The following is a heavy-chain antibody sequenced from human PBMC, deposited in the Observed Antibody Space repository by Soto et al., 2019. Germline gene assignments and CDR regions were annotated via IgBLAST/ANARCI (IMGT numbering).Heavy chain of an antibody. CDR3: ARSEGYCSGGSCYHTDY. CDR1: GYTFTGYY. CDR2: INPNSGGT. J-gene: IGHJ4*02. D-gene: IGHD2-15*01. Sequence: AASVKVSCKASGYTFTGYYMHWVRQAPGQGLEWMGWINPNSGGTNYAQKFQGRVTMTRDTSIRTAYMELSRLRSDDTAVYYCARSEGYCSGGSCYHTDYWGQGTLVTVCS. V-gene: IGHV1-2*02.